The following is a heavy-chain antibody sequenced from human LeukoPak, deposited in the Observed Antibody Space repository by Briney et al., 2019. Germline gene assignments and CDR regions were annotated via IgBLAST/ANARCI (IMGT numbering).Heavy chain of an antibody. CDR3: ARSSSWIGGWFDP. CDR1: GHTFTGYY. D-gene: IGHD6-13*01. CDR2: INPNSGGT. V-gene: IGHV1-2*02. Sequence: ASVKVSCKASGHTFTGYYMHWVRQAPGQGLEWMGWINPNSGGTNYAQKFQGRVTMTRDTSISTAYMELSRLRSDDTAVYYCARSSSWIGGWFDPWGQGTLVTVSS. J-gene: IGHJ5*02.